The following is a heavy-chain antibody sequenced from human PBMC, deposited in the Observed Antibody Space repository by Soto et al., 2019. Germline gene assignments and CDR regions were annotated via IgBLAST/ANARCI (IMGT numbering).Heavy chain of an antibody. J-gene: IGHJ6*02. V-gene: IGHV3-48*03. D-gene: IGHD3-9*01. CDR1: GFTFSSYE. CDR3: ATAGLTGTV. Sequence: QLVESGGGSVQPGRSLRLSCAHSGFTFSSYEMNWVRQAPGTGLEWGSYISVSGTMSVDADAVKGRFTISRDNTKTILYPQINSLRADDTAFYYCATAGLTGTVWGQGTTVTVSS. CDR2: ISVSGTMS.